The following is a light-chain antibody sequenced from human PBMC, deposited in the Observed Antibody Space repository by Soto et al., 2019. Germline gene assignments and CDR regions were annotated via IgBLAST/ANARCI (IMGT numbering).Light chain of an antibody. CDR3: QKYNSAWT. V-gene: IGKV1-27*01. CDR1: QSISNY. CDR2: AAY. Sequence: DIPMTQSPSSLSASVGDRVTITCRASQSISNYLARYQQKPGKVPKLLIYAAYTLQSGVPSRFSGSGSWTDFTLTISSLPPEDVATDYCQKYNSAWTFGHGTKVEIK. J-gene: IGKJ1*01.